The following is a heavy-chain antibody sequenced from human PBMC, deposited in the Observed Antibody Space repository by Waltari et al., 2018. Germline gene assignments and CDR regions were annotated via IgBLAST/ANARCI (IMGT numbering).Heavy chain of an antibody. CDR3: ARMRLRGYFDY. CDR1: GGSFSGYY. Sequence: QVQLQQWGAGLLKPSETLSLTCAVYGGSFSGYYWSWIRQPPGKGLEWIGEINHSGSTNYNPSLKSRVTISVDTSKNQFSLKLSSVTAADTAVYYCARMRLRGYFDYWGQGTLVTVSS. V-gene: IGHV4-34*01. D-gene: IGHD5-12*01. J-gene: IGHJ4*02. CDR2: INHSGST.